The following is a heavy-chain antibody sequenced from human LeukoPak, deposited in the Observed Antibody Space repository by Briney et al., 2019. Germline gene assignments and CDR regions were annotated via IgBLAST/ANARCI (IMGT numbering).Heavy chain of an antibody. D-gene: IGHD6-6*01. J-gene: IGHJ4*02. CDR2: INPNSGGT. V-gene: IGHV1-2*02. CDR1: GYTFTGYY. CDR3: ARSPYSSSSRYNFDY. Sequence: ASVKVSCKASGYTFTGYYMHWVRQAPGQGLEWMGWINPNSGGTNYAQKFQGRVTMTRDTSISTAYMELSRLRSDDTAVYYCARSPYSSSSRYNFDYWGQGTLVTVSS.